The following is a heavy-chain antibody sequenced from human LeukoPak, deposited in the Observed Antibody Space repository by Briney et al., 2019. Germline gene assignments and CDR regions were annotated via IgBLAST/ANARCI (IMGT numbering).Heavy chain of an antibody. CDR3: ARDPYGDYYFDY. D-gene: IGHD4-17*01. CDR1: GGSISSYY. J-gene: IGHJ4*02. Sequence: SESLSLTCTVSGGSISSYYWSWIRQPPGKGLEWIGYIYYSGSTNYNPSLKSRVTISVDTSKNQFSLKLSSVTAADTAVYYCARDPYGDYYFDYWGQGTLVTVSS. CDR2: IYYSGST. V-gene: IGHV4-59*01.